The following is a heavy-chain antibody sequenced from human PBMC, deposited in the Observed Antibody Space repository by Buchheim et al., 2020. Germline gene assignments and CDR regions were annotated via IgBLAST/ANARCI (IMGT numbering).Heavy chain of an antibody. D-gene: IGHD3-3*01. J-gene: IGHJ4*01. CDR3: ARGASTITRHFDN. Sequence: EVQLLESGGGLVQAGGAPRPSRAASGFVLSTYFLNWVRQAPGKGPEGVSFLSANGGEAQHADSVKGRFTISRENSKKTPYLQLNSLRADDTAVYYCARGASTITRHFDNWGQGTL. CDR2: LSANGGEA. CDR1: GFVLSTYF. V-gene: IGHV3-23*01.